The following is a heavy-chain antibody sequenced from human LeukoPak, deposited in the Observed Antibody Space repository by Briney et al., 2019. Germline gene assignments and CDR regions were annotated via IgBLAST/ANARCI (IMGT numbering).Heavy chain of an antibody. J-gene: IGHJ4*02. CDR3: ARDSSGFPRDASDY. CDR2: IIPIFGTA. Sequence: SVKVSCKASVGTFSSYAISWVRQAPGQGLEWMGGIIPIFGTANYAQKFQGRVTITTDESTSTAYMELSSLRSEDTAVYYCARDSSGFPRDASDYWGQGTLVTVSS. CDR1: VGTFSSYA. V-gene: IGHV1-69*05. D-gene: IGHD3-22*01.